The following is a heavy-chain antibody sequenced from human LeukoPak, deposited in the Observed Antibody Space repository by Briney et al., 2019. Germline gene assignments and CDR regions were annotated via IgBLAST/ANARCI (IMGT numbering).Heavy chain of an antibody. CDR3: AKDRPAYSSGWYEFDAFDI. CDR1: GFTFSSYG. Sequence: GWSLRLSCAASGFTFSSYGMSWVRRAPGKGLEWVSGISGSGGKIYYADSVKDRFTISRDNSKNTLYLQMNSLRAEDTAVYYCAKDRPAYSSGWYEFDAFDIWGQGTMVTVSS. V-gene: IGHV3-23*01. J-gene: IGHJ3*02. D-gene: IGHD6-13*01. CDR2: ISGSGGKI.